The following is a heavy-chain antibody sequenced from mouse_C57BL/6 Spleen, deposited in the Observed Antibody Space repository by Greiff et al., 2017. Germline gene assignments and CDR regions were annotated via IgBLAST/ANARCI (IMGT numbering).Heavy chain of an antibody. D-gene: IGHD1-1*01. J-gene: IGHJ2*01. CDR3: ARGNDGSSYVELFDY. V-gene: IGHV1-81*01. Sequence: QVQLQQSGAELARPGASVKLSCKASGYTFTSYGISWVKQRTGQGLEWIGEIYPRSGNTYYNEKFKGKATLTADKSSSTAYMELRSLTSEDSAVYFCARGNDGSSYVELFDYWGQGTTLTVSS. CDR2: IYPRSGNT. CDR1: GYTFTSYG.